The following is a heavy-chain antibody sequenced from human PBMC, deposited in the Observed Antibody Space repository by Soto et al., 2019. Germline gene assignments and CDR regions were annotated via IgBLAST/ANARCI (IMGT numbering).Heavy chain of an antibody. V-gene: IGHV4-31*03. CDR3: AREPTSSFFSAGGHQLNLFDF. Sequence: PSETLSLTCTVSGGSISSGGYYWSWIRQHQGKGLEWIGYIYYSGSTYYNPSLKSRVTISVDTSKNQFSLKLSSVTAADTAVYYCAREPTSSFFSAGGHQLNLFDFRAQGSLVTVSS. D-gene: IGHD3-16*01. J-gene: IGHJ1*01. CDR1: GGSISSGGYY. CDR2: IYYSGST.